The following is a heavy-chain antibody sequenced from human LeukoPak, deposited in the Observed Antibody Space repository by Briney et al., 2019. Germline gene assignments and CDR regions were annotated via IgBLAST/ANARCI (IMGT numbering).Heavy chain of an antibody. D-gene: IGHD6-19*01. CDR1: GFTFSSYA. CDR3: ARSGVQWQWLLTYDAFDI. Sequence: GGSLRLSCAASGFTFSSYAMHWVRQAPGKGLEWVALISYNKSNKYYADSVKGRFTISRDNSKNTLFVQMNSLRTEDTAVYYCARSGVQWQWLLTYDAFDIWGQGTMVTVSS. V-gene: IGHV3-30*14. J-gene: IGHJ3*02. CDR2: ISYNKSNK.